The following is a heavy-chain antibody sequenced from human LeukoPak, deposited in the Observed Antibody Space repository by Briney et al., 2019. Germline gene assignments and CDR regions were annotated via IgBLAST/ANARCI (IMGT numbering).Heavy chain of an antibody. CDR1: GGSFSGYY. CDR3: ARKFTSMVRGVITFD. Sequence: PSETLSLTCAVYGGSFSGYYWSWIHQPPGKGLEWIGEINHSGSTNYNPSLKSRVTISVDTSKNQFSLKLSSVTAADTAVYYCARKFTSMVRGVITFDWGQGTLVTVSS. V-gene: IGHV4-34*01. D-gene: IGHD3-10*01. J-gene: IGHJ4*02. CDR2: INHSGST.